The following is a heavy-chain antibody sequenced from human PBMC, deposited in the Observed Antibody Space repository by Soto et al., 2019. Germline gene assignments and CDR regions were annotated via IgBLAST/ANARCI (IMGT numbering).Heavy chain of an antibody. D-gene: IGHD3-3*01. J-gene: IGHJ1*01. CDR1: GGSLSRYY. V-gene: IGHV4-34*01. CDR2: SIHSGST. Sequence: QLQQWGAGLLKPSETLSLTCGVDGGSLSRYYWNWLRQPPGKGLEWIVESIHSGSTNYNPSFQSLVTMSLDTSKNHFSLTLTAVTAADTAVYSGARGRLEAWRGYLSLWGQGSPVTVSS. CDR3: ARGRLEAWRGYLSL.